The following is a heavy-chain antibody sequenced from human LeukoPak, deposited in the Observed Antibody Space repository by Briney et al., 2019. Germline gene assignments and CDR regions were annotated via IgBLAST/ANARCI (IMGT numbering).Heavy chain of an antibody. J-gene: IGHJ4*02. CDR2: ITGSSSNT. V-gene: IGHV3-23*01. D-gene: IGHD3-22*01. CDR3: AKVEKRGVVITTPLDS. Sequence: GGSLRLSCAASGSTFSAYAMNWARQAPGKGLEWVSAITGSSSNTYYADSVKGRFTISRDNSKNMLYLEMNSLRVEDTAIYYCAKVEKRGVVITTPLDSWGQGTLVTVSS. CDR1: GSTFSAYA.